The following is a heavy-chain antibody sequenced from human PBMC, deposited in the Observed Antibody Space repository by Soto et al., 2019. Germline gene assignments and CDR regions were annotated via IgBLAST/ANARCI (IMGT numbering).Heavy chain of an antibody. CDR3: ARARRGIYGSTNGLDV. Sequence: PGESLKISCKGSGYSFRSDWIGWVRQMPGRGLEWMGIIYPGDSDTRYSPSFEGQVTISADKSISTAYQQWSSLKASDTAIYYSARARRGIYGSTNGLDVWGQGSTVTVSS. CDR2: IYPGDSDT. V-gene: IGHV5-51*01. D-gene: IGHD6-19*01. J-gene: IGHJ6*02. CDR1: GYSFRSDW.